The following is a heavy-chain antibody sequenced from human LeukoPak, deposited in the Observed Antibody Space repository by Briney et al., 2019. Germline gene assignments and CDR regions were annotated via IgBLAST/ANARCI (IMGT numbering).Heavy chain of an antibody. Sequence: SETLSLTCAVYGGSFSGYYWSWIRQPPGKGLEWIGEINHSGSTNYNPSLKSRVTISVDTSKNQFSLKLSSVTAADTAVYYCARHKPPPDYYDSSGFSYFQHWGQGTLVTVSS. CDR3: ARHKPPPDYYDSSGFSYFQH. V-gene: IGHV4-34*01. J-gene: IGHJ1*01. CDR1: GGSFSGYY. D-gene: IGHD3-22*01. CDR2: INHSGST.